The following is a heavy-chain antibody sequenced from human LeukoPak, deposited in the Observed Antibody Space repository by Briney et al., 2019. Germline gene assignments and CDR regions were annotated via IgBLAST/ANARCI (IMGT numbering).Heavy chain of an antibody. D-gene: IGHD6-6*01. CDR2: IWYDGSNK. J-gene: IGHJ4*02. CDR3: AGIAARHYFDY. CDR1: GFIFSSHG. V-gene: IGHV3-30*02. Sequence: PGGSLRLSCAAFGFIFSSHGMHWVRQAPGKGLEWVAFIWYDGSNKYYADSVKGRFTISRDNSKNTLYLQMNSLRAEDTAVYYCAGIAARHYFDYWGQGTLVTVSS.